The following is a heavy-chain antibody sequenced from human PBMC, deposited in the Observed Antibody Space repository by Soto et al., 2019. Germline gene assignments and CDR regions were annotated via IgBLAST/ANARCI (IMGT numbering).Heavy chain of an antibody. D-gene: IGHD3-3*02. CDR2: IYHSGST. Sequence: QVQLQESGPGLVRPSGTLSLTCAVSGDSISSSNWWSWVRQPPGKGLEWIGEIYHSGSTNYNPSLQSRVTISVDKSKNHFSLKLSSVTAADTAVYYCARVLGNDAFDIWGQGTLVTVSS. V-gene: IGHV4-4*02. CDR1: GDSISSSNW. CDR3: ARVLGNDAFDI. J-gene: IGHJ3*02.